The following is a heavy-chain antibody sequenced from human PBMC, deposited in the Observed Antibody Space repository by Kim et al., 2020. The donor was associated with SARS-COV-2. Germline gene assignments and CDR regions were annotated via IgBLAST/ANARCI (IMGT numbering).Heavy chain of an antibody. Sequence: ASVKVSCKASGYTFTEYAINWVRQAPGQGLEWMGWINTNTGKPTYAQGFKGRFVLSLDTSVSTAYLQISGLKGEDTAVYYCARDRDWNSGSDDSVIWGQG. V-gene: IGHV7-4-1*02. CDR2: INTNTGKP. J-gene: IGHJ3*02. CDR1: GYTFTEYA. CDR3: ARDRDWNSGSDDSVI. D-gene: IGHD1-7*01.